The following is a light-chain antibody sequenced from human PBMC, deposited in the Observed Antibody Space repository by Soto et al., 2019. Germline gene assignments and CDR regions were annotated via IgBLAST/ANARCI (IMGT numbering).Light chain of an antibody. CDR3: MQATQSYT. Sequence: DIVLTQTRLSSPVTLGQPASISCRSSQRLVDIDGNSYFNWLQQKPGQPPRLIIYKSSKLVPGVPDRFSGSGAGTDFTLKISRVEAEYFGVYYCMQATQSYTFGQGTRLEIK. V-gene: IGKV2-24*01. CDR2: KSS. CDR1: QRLVDIDGNSY. J-gene: IGKJ2*01.